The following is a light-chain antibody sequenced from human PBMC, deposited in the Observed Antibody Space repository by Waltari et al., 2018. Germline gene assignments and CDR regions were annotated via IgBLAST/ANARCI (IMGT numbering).Light chain of an antibody. V-gene: IGLV1-40*03. J-gene: IGLJ1*01. CDR3: QAYDSSLSGYV. CDR2: GTT. Sequence: QSLLTQPPSVSGAPGRRVTISCTGTTSNIGAGYDVHWYQHLPGTAPTLPRYGTTNRPSGGPDRFSGSTSGASASLAITGLQAEDEADYYCQAYDSSLSGYVFGSGTTVSVL. CDR1: TSNIGAGYD.